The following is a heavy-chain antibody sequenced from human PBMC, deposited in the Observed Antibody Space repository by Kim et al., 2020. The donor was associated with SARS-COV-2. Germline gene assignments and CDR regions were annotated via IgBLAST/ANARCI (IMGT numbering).Heavy chain of an antibody. J-gene: IGHJ4*02. CDR3: ARSNVDISSYFDY. Sequence: GGSLRLSCAASGFTFSSYAMHWVRQAPGKGLEWVAVISYDGSNKYYADSVKGRFTISRDNSKNTLYLQMNSLRAEDTAVYYCARSNVDISSYFDYWGQGT. CDR2: ISYDGSNK. V-gene: IGHV3-30-3*01. D-gene: IGHD5-12*01. CDR1: GFTFSSYA.